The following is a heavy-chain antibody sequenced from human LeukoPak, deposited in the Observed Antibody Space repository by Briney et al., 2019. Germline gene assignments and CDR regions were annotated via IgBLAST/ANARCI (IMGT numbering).Heavy chain of an antibody. CDR2: ISAYNGNT. D-gene: IGHD3-22*01. J-gene: IGHJ3*02. V-gene: IGHV1-18*01. CDR1: GYTVTSYG. CDR3: ARWMTYYYDSSGYYDAFDI. Sequence: GASVKLSCKASGYTVTSYGISWGRQAPGHGLEWMGWISAYNGNTNYAQKLQGRGTMTTDTSTSTAYMELRSLRSDDTAVYYCARWMTYYYDSSGYYDAFDIWGQGTMVTVSS.